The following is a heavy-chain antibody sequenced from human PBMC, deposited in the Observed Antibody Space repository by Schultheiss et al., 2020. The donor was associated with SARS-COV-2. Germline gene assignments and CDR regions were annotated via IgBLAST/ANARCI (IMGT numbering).Heavy chain of an antibody. V-gene: IGHV4-38-2*02. CDR1: GYSISSGHH. Sequence: SQTLSLTCSVSGYSISSGHHWGWIRQPPGKGLEQMGNIYYTGITKYSPSLKSRVTISVDTSKKQFSLRLGSVTAADTAVYYCARAARVEQLFSVRGGHLDYWGRGTQVTVSS. CDR3: ARAARVEQLFSVRGGHLDY. J-gene: IGHJ4*02. D-gene: IGHD3-10*01. CDR2: IYYTGIT.